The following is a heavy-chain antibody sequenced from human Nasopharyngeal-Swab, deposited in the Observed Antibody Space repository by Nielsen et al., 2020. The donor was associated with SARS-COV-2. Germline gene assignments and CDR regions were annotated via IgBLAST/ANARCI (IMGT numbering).Heavy chain of an antibody. CDR2: INCSGST. CDR3: ARLSKVVVGVY. V-gene: IGHV4-39*01. J-gene: IGHJ4*02. D-gene: IGHD2-15*01. Sequence: SETLSLTCTVSGGSISSSSYYWGWNRQGKGKGLGWIRSINCSGSTYYNPSIKSRVTIYVDTSKNQFSLKHSSVTAADPAVYYCARLSKVVVGVYWGQGTLVTVSS. CDR1: GGSISSSSYY.